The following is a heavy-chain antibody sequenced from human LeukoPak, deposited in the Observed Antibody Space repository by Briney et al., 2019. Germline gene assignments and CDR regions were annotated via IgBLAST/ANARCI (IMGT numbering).Heavy chain of an antibody. Sequence: GGSLRLSCAASGFTFSTYAMTWLRQAPGKGLEWVSALSASGGNTYYPDSVKGRFTISRDNSKNLVYLQMNSLRAEDTAVYYCAQIYVDTRRVRWPDFDPWGQGTLVSVSS. D-gene: IGHD5-18*01. CDR1: GFTFSTYA. J-gene: IGHJ5*02. CDR2: LSASGGNT. CDR3: AQIYVDTRRVRWPDFDP. V-gene: IGHV3-23*01.